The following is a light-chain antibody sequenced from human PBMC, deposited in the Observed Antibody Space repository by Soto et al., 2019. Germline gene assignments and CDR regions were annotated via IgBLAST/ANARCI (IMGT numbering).Light chain of an antibody. CDR3: SSYAGSDNLV. Sequence: QSALTQPPSASGSPGQSVTISCTGTSSDVGGYNSVSWYQQHPGKAPKLMIYEVTKRPSGVSDRFSGSKSGNTASLTVSALQAEDEADYYCSSYAGSDNLVFGGGTKLTVL. CDR1: SSDVGGYNS. V-gene: IGLV2-8*01. CDR2: EVT. J-gene: IGLJ2*01.